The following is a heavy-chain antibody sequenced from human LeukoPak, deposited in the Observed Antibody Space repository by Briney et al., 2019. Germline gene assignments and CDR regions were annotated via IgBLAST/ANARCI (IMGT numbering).Heavy chain of an antibody. Sequence: ASVKVSCKASGYTFTSYDINWVRQATGQGLEWMGWMNPNSSNTGYAQKFQGRVTMTRNTSISTAYMELSSLRSEDTAVYYCARVITMIRGVIMGWFDPWGQGTLVTVSS. CDR3: ARVITMIRGVIMGWFDP. CDR1: GYTFTSYD. CDR2: MNPNSSNT. D-gene: IGHD3-10*01. V-gene: IGHV1-8*01. J-gene: IGHJ5*02.